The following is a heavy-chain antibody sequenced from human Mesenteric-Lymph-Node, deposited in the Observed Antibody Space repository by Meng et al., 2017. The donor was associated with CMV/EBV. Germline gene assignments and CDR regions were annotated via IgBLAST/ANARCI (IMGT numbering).Heavy chain of an antibody. CDR3: ARHQRWLKSEGGFNY. D-gene: IGHD4-23*01. CDR1: GGSFSGYY. CDR2: INHSGST. J-gene: IGHJ4*02. V-gene: IGHV4-34*01. Sequence: VQLHEWGAGLLNPSQTLSLTWPVYGGSFSGYYWSCIRQPPGKGLEWIGEINHSGSTNYNPSLKSRVTISVDTSKNQFSLKLSSVTAADTAVYYCARHQRWLKSEGGFNYWGQGTLVTVSS.